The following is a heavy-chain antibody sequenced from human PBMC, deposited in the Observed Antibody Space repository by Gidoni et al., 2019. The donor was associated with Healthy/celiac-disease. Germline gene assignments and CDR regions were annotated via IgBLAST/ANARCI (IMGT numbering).Heavy chain of an antibody. V-gene: IGHV3-33*01. CDR3: ARDAGSNYDSSGYHHQGGFDY. Sequence: QVQLVESGGGAVQPGRSLRLSCAASGFTFSRSGMHWVRKAPGKGLGWVAVIWYDGSNKYYADSVKGRFTISRDNSKNTLYLQMNSLRAEDTAVYYCARDAGSNYDSSGYHHQGGFDYWGQGTLVTVSS. CDR2: IWYDGSNK. J-gene: IGHJ4*02. CDR1: GFTFSRSG. D-gene: IGHD3-22*01.